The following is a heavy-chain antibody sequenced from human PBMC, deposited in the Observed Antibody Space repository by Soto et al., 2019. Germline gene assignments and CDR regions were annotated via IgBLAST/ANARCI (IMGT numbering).Heavy chain of an antibody. CDR1: GFSFSSGG. D-gene: IGHD2-15*01. Sequence: AESLTLSCAASGFSFSSGGISWGRQAPPKGLEWVSASSANGGSTYYVDSVKGRFTISIDNSENKLSLQMNSLRAEDTAVYYCAKRYCYYGSGHYGMDVWGQGTTVTVSS. V-gene: IGHV3-23*01. J-gene: IGHJ6*02. CDR3: AKRYCYYGSGHYGMDV. CDR2: SSANGGST.